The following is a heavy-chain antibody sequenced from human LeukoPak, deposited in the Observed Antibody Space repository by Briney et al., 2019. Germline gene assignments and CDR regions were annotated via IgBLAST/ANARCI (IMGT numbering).Heavy chain of an antibody. CDR1: GGSISSYY. Sequence: SETLSLTCTVSGGSISSYYWSWIRQPPGKGLEWIGYIYYSGSTNYNPSLKSRVTISVDTSKNQFSLKLSSVTAADAAVYYCARDLRKGGYDYWGQGTLVTVSS. CDR2: IYYSGST. D-gene: IGHD6-13*01. J-gene: IGHJ4*02. V-gene: IGHV4-59*01. CDR3: ARDLRKGGYDY.